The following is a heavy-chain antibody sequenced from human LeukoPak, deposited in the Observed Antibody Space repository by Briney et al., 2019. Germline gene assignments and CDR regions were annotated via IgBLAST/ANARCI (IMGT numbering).Heavy chain of an antibody. D-gene: IGHD6-19*01. CDR3: ARDLAKARAVTGTRDY. V-gene: IGHV3-7*01. CDR2: IKTDGSDK. CDR1: GFTFSNYW. Sequence: GGSLRLSCAASGFTFSNYWMSWVRQAPGKGLKWVANIKTDGSDKDYVDSVKGRFTISRDNAKNSLYLEMNSLRAKDTAVYYCARDLAKARAVTGTRDYWGQGTLVTVSS. J-gene: IGHJ4*02.